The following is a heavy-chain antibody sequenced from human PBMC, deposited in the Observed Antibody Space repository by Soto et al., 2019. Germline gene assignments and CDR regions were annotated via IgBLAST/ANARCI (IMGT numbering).Heavy chain of an antibody. V-gene: IGHV3-23*01. J-gene: IGHJ4*02. Sequence: EVQLLESGGGFVQPGGSLRLSCAASGFTFSSYAMSWVRQAPGKGLEWVSAISGSGGSTYYADSVKGRFTISRDNSKNTLYMQMNSLRDEDTAVYYCAKVPYIVVVPDAHFDYWGQGTLVTVSS. CDR3: AKVPYIVVVPDAHFDY. CDR2: ISGSGGST. CDR1: GFTFSSYA. D-gene: IGHD2-2*01.